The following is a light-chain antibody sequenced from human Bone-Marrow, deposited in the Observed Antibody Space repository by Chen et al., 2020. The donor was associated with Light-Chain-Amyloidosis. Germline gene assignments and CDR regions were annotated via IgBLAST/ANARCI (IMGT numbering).Light chain of an antibody. V-gene: IGLV2-11*01. CDR2: DVN. Sequence: QSALTQPRSVSGSPGQSVTISCTGTSSDVGGYESFSWYQQHPGKAPKFLIYDVNKRPSGVPDHFSGSKAGNSASLTISGLQTEDEADYFCCSYAGSSPYVFGTGTTVTV. J-gene: IGLJ1*01. CDR3: CSYAGSSPYV. CDR1: SSDVGGYES.